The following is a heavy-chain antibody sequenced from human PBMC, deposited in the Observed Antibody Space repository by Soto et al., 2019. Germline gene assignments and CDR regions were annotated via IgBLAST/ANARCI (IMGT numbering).Heavy chain of an antibody. V-gene: IGHV1-69*04. Sequence: GQGLEWMGRIIPILGIANYAQKFQGRVTITADKSTSTAYMELSSLRSEDTAVYYCARDGIGAREWYFDYWGQGNLVTVS. D-gene: IGHD3-3*01. CDR3: ARDGIGAREWYFDY. CDR2: IIPILGIA. J-gene: IGHJ4*02.